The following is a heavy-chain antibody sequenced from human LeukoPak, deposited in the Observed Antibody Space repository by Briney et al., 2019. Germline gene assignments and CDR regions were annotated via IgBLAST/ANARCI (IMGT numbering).Heavy chain of an antibody. CDR2: MSVITGRT. D-gene: IGHD3-10*01. CDR1: GFIFSSYA. CDR3: VKPARGSGIQYGFDS. J-gene: IGHJ4*02. V-gene: IGHV3-64D*06. Sequence: PGGSLRLPCSASGFIFSSYAMHWVRQAPGKRLEYVSAMSVITGRTFYADSVEGRFTISRDNSGNTLYLQMTSLRPEDTAVYYCVKPARGSGIQYGFDSRGQGTLVTVSP.